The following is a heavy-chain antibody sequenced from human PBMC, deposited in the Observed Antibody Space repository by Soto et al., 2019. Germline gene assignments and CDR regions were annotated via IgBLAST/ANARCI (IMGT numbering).Heavy chain of an antibody. CDR2: IYYSGNT. CDR1: GCSISGDDYY. J-gene: IGHJ5*02. D-gene: IGHD3-16*01. V-gene: IGHV4-30-4*01. CDR3: AGVPSFPLGMDSNGGGSNT. Sequence: SETLSLTCTVSGCSISGDDYYWTWIRQPPEKGLEWIGYIYYSGNTYYNPSLRSRLTMSLDASKNQFSLKLTSVTAADTAGYYCAGVPSFPLGMDSNGGGSNTWGKGTLVTVSS.